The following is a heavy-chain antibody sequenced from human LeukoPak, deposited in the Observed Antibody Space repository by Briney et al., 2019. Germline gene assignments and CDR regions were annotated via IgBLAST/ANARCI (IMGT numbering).Heavy chain of an antibody. J-gene: IGHJ4*02. CDR1: GFTFSSYA. CDR2: ISGSGGST. V-gene: IGHV3-23*01. D-gene: IGHD6-13*01. CDR3: ARGSSWYRLLFDY. Sequence: PGGSLRLSCAASGFTFSSYAMSWVRQAPGKGLEWVSAISGSGGSTYYADSVKGRFTISRDNSKNTLYLQMNSLRAEDTAVYYCARGSSWYRLLFDYWGQGTLVTVSS.